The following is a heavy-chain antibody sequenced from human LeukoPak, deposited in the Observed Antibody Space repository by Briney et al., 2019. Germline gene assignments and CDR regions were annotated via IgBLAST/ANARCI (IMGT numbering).Heavy chain of an antibody. J-gene: IGHJ3*02. D-gene: IGHD3-22*01. V-gene: IGHV3-74*01. Sequence: GGSLRLSCAASGFTFSSNWMHWVRQAPGRGLAWVARINSDGSRTSYADSVKGRFTISRDNAKKTLYLKMNSLRAEDTAVYYCARASDSGSAFDIWGQGTMVTVSS. CDR1: GFTFSSNW. CDR3: ARASDSGSAFDI. CDR2: INSDGSRT.